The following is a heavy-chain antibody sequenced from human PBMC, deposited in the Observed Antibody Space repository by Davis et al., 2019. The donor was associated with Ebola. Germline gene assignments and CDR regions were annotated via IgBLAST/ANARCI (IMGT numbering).Heavy chain of an antibody. J-gene: IGHJ4*02. D-gene: IGHD4-17*01. CDR1: GDPFTGYF. V-gene: IGHV1-2*02. CDR2: VNPNSGGT. Sequence: AASVKVSCKTSGDPFTGYFIHWLRQAPRQGFEWMGCVNPNSGGTNYAQKFRSRITVTWDTSITTAFLEMTRLESDDPAVYFCAIDTGEYLYFFDRWGLGTLVTVSS. CDR3: AIDTGEYLYFFDR.